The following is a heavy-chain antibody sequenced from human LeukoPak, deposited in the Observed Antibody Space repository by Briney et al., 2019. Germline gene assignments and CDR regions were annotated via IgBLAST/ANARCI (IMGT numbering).Heavy chain of an antibody. Sequence: GGSLRLSCAASGFTFSTYSMSWVRQAPGKGLEWVANIKQDGSEKDYLDSVKVRFTVSRDNAKNSLYLQMNSLRVEDTAVYYCAGATHPYDHFWGSYLVGYYFDSWGQGALVTVSS. D-gene: IGHD3-16*02. CDR2: IKQDGSEK. V-gene: IGHV3-7*01. CDR3: AGATHPYDHFWGSYLVGYYFDS. J-gene: IGHJ4*02. CDR1: GFTFSTYS.